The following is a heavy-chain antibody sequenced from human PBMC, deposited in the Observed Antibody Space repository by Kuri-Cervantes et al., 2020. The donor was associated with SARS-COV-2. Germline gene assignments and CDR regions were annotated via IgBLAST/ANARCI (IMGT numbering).Heavy chain of an antibody. CDR3: AIPPFSRAPSYYYYMDV. D-gene: IGHD2/OR15-2a*01. J-gene: IGHJ6*03. V-gene: IGHV3-30-3*01. CDR2: ISYDGSNK. CDR1: GFTFSSYA. Sequence: LSLTCAASGFTFSSYAMHWVRQAPGKGLEWVAVISYDGSNKYYADSVKGRFTISRDNSKNTLYLQVNSLRAEDTAVYYCAIPPFSRAPSYYYYMDVWGKGTTVTVSS.